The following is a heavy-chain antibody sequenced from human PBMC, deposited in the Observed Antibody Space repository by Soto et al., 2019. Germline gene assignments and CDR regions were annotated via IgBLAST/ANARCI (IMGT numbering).Heavy chain of an antibody. CDR1: GFTFSSYG. CDR3: ANGYGMDV. CDR2: ISYDGSNK. Sequence: QVQLVESGGGVVQPGRSLRLSCAASGFTFSSYGMHWVRQAPGKGLEWVAVISYDGSNKYYADSVKGRFTISRDNSKNTLYLQMNSLRAEDTAVYYCANGYGMDVWGQGTTVTVSS. V-gene: IGHV3-30*18. J-gene: IGHJ6*02.